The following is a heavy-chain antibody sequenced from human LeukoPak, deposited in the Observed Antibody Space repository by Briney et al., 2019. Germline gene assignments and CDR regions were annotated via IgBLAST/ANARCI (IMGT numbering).Heavy chain of an antibody. V-gene: IGHV1-69*05. Sequence: SVKVSCKASGGTFSSYAISWVRQAPGQGLEWMGRIIPIFGTANYAQKFQGRVTITTDESTSTAYKELSSLTSADTAVYYCARELNLGAHNGAYRRGNWFDPWGQGTLVTVSS. CDR2: IIPIFGTA. D-gene: IGHD4-17*01. CDR3: ARELNLGAHNGAYRRGNWFDP. CDR1: GGTFSSYA. J-gene: IGHJ5*02.